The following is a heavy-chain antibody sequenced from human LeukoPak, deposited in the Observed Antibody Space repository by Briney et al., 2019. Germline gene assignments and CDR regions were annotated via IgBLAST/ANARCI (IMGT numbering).Heavy chain of an antibody. V-gene: IGHV1-69*04. CDR3: ATKWYFDY. Sequence: ASVKVSCKASGGTFSSYAISWVRQAPGQGLEWMGRIIPILGIANYAQKFQGRVTMTEDTSTDTAYMELSSLRSEDTAVYYCATKWYFDYWGQGTLVTVSS. D-gene: IGHD1-26*01. CDR1: GGTFSSYA. CDR2: IIPILGIA. J-gene: IGHJ4*02.